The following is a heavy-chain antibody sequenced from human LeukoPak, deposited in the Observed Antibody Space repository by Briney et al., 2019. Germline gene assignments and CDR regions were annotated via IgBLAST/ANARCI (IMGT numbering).Heavy chain of an antibody. J-gene: IGHJ4*02. CDR2: IYTSGST. Sequence: TLSLTCTVSGGSISSGSYYWSWIRQPAGKGLEWIGRIYTSGSTNYNPSLKSRVTISVDTPKNQFSLKLSSVTAADTAVYYCARDSSLWFGEVGFDYWGQGTLVTVSS. CDR1: GGSISSGSYY. CDR3: ARDSSLWFGEVGFDY. D-gene: IGHD3-10*01. V-gene: IGHV4-61*02.